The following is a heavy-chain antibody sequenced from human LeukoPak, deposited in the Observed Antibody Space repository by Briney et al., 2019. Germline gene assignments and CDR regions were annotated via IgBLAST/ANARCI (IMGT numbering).Heavy chain of an antibody. Sequence: SETLSLTCAVYGGSFSGYYWSWIRQPPGKGREWIGEINHSGSTNYNPSLKSRGTISVDTSKNQFSLKLTSVTATNPSVYYCASYWGSGWTSGYSGQGKLVTVSS. V-gene: IGHV4-34*01. CDR3: ASYWGSGWTSGY. CDR1: GGSFSGYY. J-gene: IGHJ4*02. CDR2: INHSGST. D-gene: IGHD6-19*01.